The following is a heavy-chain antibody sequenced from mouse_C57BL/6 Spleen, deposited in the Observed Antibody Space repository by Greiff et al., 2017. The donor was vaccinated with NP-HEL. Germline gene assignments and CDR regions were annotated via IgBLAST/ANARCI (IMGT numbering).Heavy chain of an antibody. CDR1: GYTFTSYW. CDR3: ARRGYYGRPFDD. V-gene: IGHV1-61*01. J-gene: IGHJ2*01. Sequence: QVQLQQSGAELVRPGSSVKLSCKASGYTFTSYWMDWVKQRPGQGLEWIGNIYPSDSETHYNQKFKDKATLTVDKSSSTAYMKLSSLTSEDAAVYYCARRGYYGRPFDDWGKGTTLTVAS. CDR2: IYPSDSET. D-gene: IGHD1-1*02.